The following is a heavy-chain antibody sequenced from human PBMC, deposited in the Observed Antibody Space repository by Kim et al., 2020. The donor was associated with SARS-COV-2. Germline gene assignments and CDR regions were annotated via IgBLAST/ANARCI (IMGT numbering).Heavy chain of an antibody. D-gene: IGHD4-17*01. J-gene: IGHJ4*02. CDR3: GSIRNFDY. V-gene: IGHV4-34*01. Sequence: SGTTNYNPSLKSRVTISVDTSKNQFSLKLSSVTAADTAVYYCGSIRNFDYWGQGTLVTVSS. CDR2: SGTT.